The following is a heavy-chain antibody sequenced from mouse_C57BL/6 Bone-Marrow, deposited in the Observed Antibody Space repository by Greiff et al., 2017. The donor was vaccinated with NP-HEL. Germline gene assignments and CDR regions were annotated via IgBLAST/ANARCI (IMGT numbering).Heavy chain of an antibody. Sequence: EVQLQQSGPELVKPGASVKIPCKASGYTFTDYNMDWVKQSHGKSLEWIGDINPNYGGTIYNQKFKGKATLTVEQSSSTAYMELRSLTSEDSAVYCCARGGLRHCDYGGQGTTLTVSS. J-gene: IGHJ2*01. CDR2: INPNYGGT. D-gene: IGHD2-4*01. CDR3: ARGGLRHCDY. CDR1: GYTFTDYN. V-gene: IGHV1-18*01.